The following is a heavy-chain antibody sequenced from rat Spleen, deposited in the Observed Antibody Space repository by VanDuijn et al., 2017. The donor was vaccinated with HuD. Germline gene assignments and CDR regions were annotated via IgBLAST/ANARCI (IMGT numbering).Heavy chain of an antibody. J-gene: IGHJ2*01. CDR3: ARLRNYFDY. CDR1: GYTITSGY. D-gene: IGHD1-11*01. V-gene: IGHV3-4*01. Sequence: EIQLQESGPGLVKPSQSFSLTCSVTGYTITSGYDWSWIRKFPGNKMEWIGHISYSGSTSYNPSLKSRISITRDTSKNQFFLQLNSVTTEDTATYYCARLRNYFDYWGQGVMVTVSS. CDR2: ISYSGST.